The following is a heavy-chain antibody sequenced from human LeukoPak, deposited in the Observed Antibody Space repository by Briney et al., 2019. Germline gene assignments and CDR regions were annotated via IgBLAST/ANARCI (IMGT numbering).Heavy chain of an antibody. CDR3: TTDCLGGGDCYMYYYYYYMDV. D-gene: IGHD2-21*02. J-gene: IGHJ6*03. CDR1: GFTFTNAW. V-gene: IGHV3-15*01. CDR2: FKTKTDGGTT. Sequence: TAGGSLRLSCAASGFTFTNAWMSWVRQAPGKGLEWVGRFKTKTDGGTTDYAAPVKGRFTISRDDSKNTLYLQMNSLKTEDTAVYYCTTDCLGGGDCYMYYYYYYMDVWGKGTTVTVSS.